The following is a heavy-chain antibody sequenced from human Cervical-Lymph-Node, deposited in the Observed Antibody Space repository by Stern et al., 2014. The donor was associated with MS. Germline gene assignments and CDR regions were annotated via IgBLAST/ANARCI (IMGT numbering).Heavy chain of an antibody. Sequence: VQLVESGGGVVQPGRSLRLSCAASGFTFSNYAMFWVRQAPGKGPEWVAHISYEGSSTNYADSGKGRFTVSRDNSMHTLYLQMNSLRPEDTAMYSCVRGSGWYTEYYFDYWGQGVLVTVSS. CDR3: VRGSGWYTEYYFDY. CDR2: ISYEGSST. CDR1: GFTFSNYA. D-gene: IGHD6-19*01. J-gene: IGHJ4*02. V-gene: IGHV3-30*04.